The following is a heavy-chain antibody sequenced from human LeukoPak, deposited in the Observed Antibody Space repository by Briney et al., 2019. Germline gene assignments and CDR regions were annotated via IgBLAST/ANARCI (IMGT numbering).Heavy chain of an antibody. CDR1: GFTFSDSA. CDR3: ASARTGYSSGWYGSVGPFDP. V-gene: IGHV3-73*01. D-gene: IGHD6-19*01. Sequence: GGSLRLSCAASGFTFSDSAMHWVRQASGKGLEWVGRIRSKAHNYATGYGASVKGRFTISRDNAKNSLYLQMNSLRAEDTAVYYCASARTGYSSGWYGSVGPFDPWGQGTLVTVSS. J-gene: IGHJ5*02. CDR2: IRSKAHNYAT.